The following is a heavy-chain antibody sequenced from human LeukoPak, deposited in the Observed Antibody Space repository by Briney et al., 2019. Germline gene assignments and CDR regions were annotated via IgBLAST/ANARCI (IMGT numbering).Heavy chain of an antibody. J-gene: IGHJ4*02. CDR2: ISDGGSST. Sequence: GGSLRLSCAASGFTFNNYAMSWVRQAPGKGLEWVSAISDGGSSTYYADSVKGRFTISRDNSKNTLFLQMNSLRAEDTAVYYCAKDRRYSYGHFDYWGQGALVTVSS. D-gene: IGHD5-18*01. V-gene: IGHV3-23*01. CDR3: AKDRRYSYGHFDY. CDR1: GFTFNNYA.